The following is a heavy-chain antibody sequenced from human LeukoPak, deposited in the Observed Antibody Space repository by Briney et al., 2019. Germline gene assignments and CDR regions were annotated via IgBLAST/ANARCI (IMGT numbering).Heavy chain of an antibody. V-gene: IGHV3-23*01. CDR2: ISGSGGST. Sequence: PGGSLRLSCAASGFTFSSYAMSWVRQAPGKGLEWVSAISGSGGSTYYADSVKGRFTISRDNSKNTLYLQMNSLRAEDTAVYCCAKAPAAAGVFDYWGQGTLVTVSS. CDR1: GFTFSSYA. D-gene: IGHD6-13*01. J-gene: IGHJ4*02. CDR3: AKAPAAAGVFDY.